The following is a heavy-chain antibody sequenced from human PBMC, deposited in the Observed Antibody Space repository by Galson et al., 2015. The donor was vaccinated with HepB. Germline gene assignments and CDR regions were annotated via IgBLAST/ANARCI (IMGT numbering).Heavy chain of an antibody. CDR2: IKQDGSGE. V-gene: IGHV3-7*03. J-gene: IGHJ6*02. CDR3: VRVGRRVRDWLDGMDV. CDR1: GITFSNYW. Sequence: SLRLSCAGSGITFSNYWMSWVRQAPGKGLEWVANIKQDGSGEYYVDSVRGRFTISGDNAKNSLYLQMNSLRAEDTAVYYCVRVGRRVRDWLDGMDVWGQGTTVTVSS. D-gene: IGHD3-9*01.